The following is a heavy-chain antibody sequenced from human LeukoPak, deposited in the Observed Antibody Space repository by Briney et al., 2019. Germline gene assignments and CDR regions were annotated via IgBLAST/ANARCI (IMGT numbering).Heavy chain of an antibody. J-gene: IGHJ5*02. V-gene: IGHV3-74*01. CDR1: GFTFSSYW. D-gene: IGHD3-10*01. CDR3: ARELWFGELLPDNWFDP. CDR2: VNSDGSST. Sequence: PGGSLRLSCAASGFTFSSYWMHWVRQAPGKGLVWVSRVNSDGSSTSYADSVKGRFTISRDNAKNTLYLQMNSLRAEDTAVYYCARELWFGELLPDNWFDPWGQGTLVTVSS.